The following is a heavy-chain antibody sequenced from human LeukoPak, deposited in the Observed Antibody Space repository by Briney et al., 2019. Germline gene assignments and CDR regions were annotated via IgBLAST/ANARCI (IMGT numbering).Heavy chain of an antibody. D-gene: IGHD3-22*01. CDR2: ISPSGGST. CDR1: GYTFTSYY. J-gene: IGHJ5*02. Sequence: GASVKVSCKASGYTFTSYYMHWVRQAPGQGLEWMGIISPSGGSTSYAQKFQGRVTMTRDTSTSTVYMELSSLRSEDTAVYYCASLFSSGPLGGPWGQGTLVTVSS. CDR3: ASLFSSGPLGGP. V-gene: IGHV1-46*01.